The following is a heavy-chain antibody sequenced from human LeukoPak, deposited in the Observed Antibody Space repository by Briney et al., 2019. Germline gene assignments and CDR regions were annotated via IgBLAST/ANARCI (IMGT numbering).Heavy chain of an antibody. Sequence: GGSLGLSCAASGFTFSSYSMNWVRQAPGKGLEWVSSISSSCSYIYYADSVKGRFTISRDNAKNSLYLQMNSLRAEDTAVYYCASISSGWYWDYWGQGTLVTVSS. CDR1: GFTFSSYS. CDR2: ISSSCSYI. J-gene: IGHJ4*02. CDR3: ASISSGWYWDY. V-gene: IGHV3-21*01. D-gene: IGHD6-19*01.